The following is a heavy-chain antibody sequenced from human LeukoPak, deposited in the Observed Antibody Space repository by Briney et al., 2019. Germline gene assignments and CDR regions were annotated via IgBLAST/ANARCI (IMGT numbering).Heavy chain of an antibody. CDR2: ISSNGGST. Sequence: GGSLRLSCAASGFTFSSYAMHWVRQAPGKGLEYVSAISSNGGSTYYANSVKGRFTISRDNSKNTLYLQMGSLRAEDTAVYYCARGLRSVLGWNYWGQGTLVTVSS. V-gene: IGHV3-64*01. CDR3: ARGLRSVLGWNY. J-gene: IGHJ4*02. D-gene: IGHD3-3*02. CDR1: GFTFSSYA.